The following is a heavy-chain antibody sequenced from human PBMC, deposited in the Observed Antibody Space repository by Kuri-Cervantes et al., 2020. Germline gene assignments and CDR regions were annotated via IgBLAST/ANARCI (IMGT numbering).Heavy chain of an antibody. D-gene: IGHD4-23*01. Sequence: ASVKVSYKASGYTFTSYDINWVRQATGQGLEWMGWVNPNSGNTGYAQKFQGRVTMTRNTSISTAYMELSSLRSEDTAVYYCARGWVDDYGGNSGYYGMDVWGQGTTVTVSS. CDR2: VNPNSGNT. V-gene: IGHV1-8*01. J-gene: IGHJ6*02. CDR3: ARGWVDDYGGNSGYYGMDV. CDR1: GYTFTSYD.